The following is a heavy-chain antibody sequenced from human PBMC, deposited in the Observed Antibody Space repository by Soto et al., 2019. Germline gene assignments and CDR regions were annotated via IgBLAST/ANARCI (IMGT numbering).Heavy chain of an antibody. Sequence: QVQLVQSGSEVKRPGTSVKLSCKAAGYTFNAYSVHWVRQAPGQRLEWMGMINPSGDTPTYAQNFQGRVTMTRDTSTTTVYMELSGLRSEDTAVYYCARDWALDYWGQGTLVTVSS. CDR3: ARDWALDY. D-gene: IGHD7-27*01. CDR2: INPSGDTP. V-gene: IGHV1-46*02. J-gene: IGHJ4*02. CDR1: GYTFNAYS.